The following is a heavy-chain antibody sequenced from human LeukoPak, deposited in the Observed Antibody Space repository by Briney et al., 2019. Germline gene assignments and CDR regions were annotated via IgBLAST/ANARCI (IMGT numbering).Heavy chain of an antibody. CDR1: GFTFDDYA. V-gene: IGHV3-9*01. J-gene: IGHJ1*01. CDR3: AKGCGGDYDCFQH. CDR2: ISWNSGSI. Sequence: GRSLRLSCAASGFTFDDYAMHWVRQAPGKGLEWVSGISWNSGSIGYADSVKGRFTISRDNAKNSLYLQMNSLRAEDTALYYCAKGCGGDYDCFQHWGQDTLVTVSS. D-gene: IGHD2-21*02.